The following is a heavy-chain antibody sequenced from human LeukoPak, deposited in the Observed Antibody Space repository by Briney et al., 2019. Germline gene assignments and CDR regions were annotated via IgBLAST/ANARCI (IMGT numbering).Heavy chain of an antibody. CDR2: ISGSGGST. J-gene: IGHJ4*02. CDR3: AKDIQLWRDAPFPFFDY. CDR1: GFTFSSYA. Sequence: PGGSLRLSCAASGFTFSSYAMSWVRQAPGKGLEWVSAISGSGGSTYYADSVKGRFTISRDNSKNTLYLQMNSLRAEDTAVYYCAKDIQLWRDAPFPFFDYWGQGTLVTVSS. V-gene: IGHV3-23*01. D-gene: IGHD5-18*01.